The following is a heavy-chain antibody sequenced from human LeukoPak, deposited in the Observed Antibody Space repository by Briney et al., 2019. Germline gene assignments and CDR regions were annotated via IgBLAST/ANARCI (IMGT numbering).Heavy chain of an antibody. CDR2: ISAYNGNT. J-gene: IGHJ5*02. CDR1: GYTFTSYG. D-gene: IGHD2-15*01. Sequence: VASVKVSCKASGYTFTSYGISWVRQAPGQGLEWMGWISAYNGNTNYAQKLQGRVTMTTDTSTSTAYMELRSLRSDDTAVYYCARPGCLGYCSGGSCYGTGGNWFDPWGQGTLVTVSS. CDR3: ARPGCLGYCSGGSCYGTGGNWFDP. V-gene: IGHV1-18*01.